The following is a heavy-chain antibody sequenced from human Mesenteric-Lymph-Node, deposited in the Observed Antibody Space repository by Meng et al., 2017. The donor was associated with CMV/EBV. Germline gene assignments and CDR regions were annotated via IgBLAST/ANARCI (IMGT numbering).Heavy chain of an antibody. CDR3: ARDRYGDYVHWFDP. D-gene: IGHD4-17*01. Sequence: GSLRLSCAVYGGSFSGYYWSWIRQPPGKGLEWIGEINHSGSTNYNPSLKSRVTISVDTSKNQFSLRLSSVTAADTAVYYCARDRYGDYVHWFDPWGQGTLVTVSS. CDR1: GGSFSGYY. CDR2: INHSGST. V-gene: IGHV4-34*01. J-gene: IGHJ5*02.